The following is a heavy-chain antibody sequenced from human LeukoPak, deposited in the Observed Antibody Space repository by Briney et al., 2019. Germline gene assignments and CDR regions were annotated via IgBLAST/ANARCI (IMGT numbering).Heavy chain of an antibody. CDR3: ARNPRVRSGYYYRPFDY. CDR1: GYTFSSYG. V-gene: IGHV1-18*01. CDR2: ISAYNGNT. D-gene: IGHD3-22*01. J-gene: IGHJ4*02. Sequence: ASVKVSCKASGYTFSSYGINWVRQAPGQGLEWMGWISAYNGNTNFAQKLQGRVTMTTDTSTSTAYMELRSLRSDDTAVYYCARNPRVRSGYYYRPFDYWGQGTLVTVSS.